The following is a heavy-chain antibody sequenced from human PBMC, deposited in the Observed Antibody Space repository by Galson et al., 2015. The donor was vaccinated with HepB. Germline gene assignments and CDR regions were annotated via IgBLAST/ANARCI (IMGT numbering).Heavy chain of an antibody. Sequence: SLRLSCAASGFTFSDYYMSWLRQAPGKGLEWVSYISSSSSYTNYADSVKGRFTISRDNAKNPLYLQMNSLRAEDTAVYYCARDGTSSSGYAFDIWCQGTMFTVSS. CDR3: ARDGTSSSGYAFDI. D-gene: IGHD3-22*01. J-gene: IGHJ3*02. V-gene: IGHV3-11*05. CDR1: GFTFSDYY. CDR2: ISSSSSYT.